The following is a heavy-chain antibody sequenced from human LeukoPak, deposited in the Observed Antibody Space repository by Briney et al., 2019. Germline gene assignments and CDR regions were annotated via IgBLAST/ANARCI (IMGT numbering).Heavy chain of an antibody. CDR3: ARDPDDSSGYYSTYFDY. J-gene: IGHJ4*02. CDR2: INHSGST. D-gene: IGHD3-22*01. V-gene: IGHV4-34*01. CDR1: GGSFSGYY. Sequence: SETLSLTCAVYGGSFSGYYWSWIRQPPGKGLEWIGEINHSGSTNYNPSLKSRVTISVDTSKNQFSLKLSSVTAADTAVYYCARDPDDSSGYYSTYFDYWGQGTLVTVSS.